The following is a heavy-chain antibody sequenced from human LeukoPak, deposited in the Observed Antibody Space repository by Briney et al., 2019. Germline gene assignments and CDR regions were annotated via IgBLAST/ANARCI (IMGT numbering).Heavy chain of an antibody. CDR2: INPNSGDT. CDR1: GYTFTGYY. CDR3: ARARYQLLSTWFDP. V-gene: IGHV1-2*02. D-gene: IGHD2-2*01. J-gene: IGHJ5*02. Sequence: GASVKVSCKASGYTFTGYYMHWVRQAPGQGLEWTGWINPNSGDTIYAQKFQGRVTMTRDTSISIVYMELSRLRSDDTAVYYCARARYQLLSTWFDPWGQGTLVTVSS.